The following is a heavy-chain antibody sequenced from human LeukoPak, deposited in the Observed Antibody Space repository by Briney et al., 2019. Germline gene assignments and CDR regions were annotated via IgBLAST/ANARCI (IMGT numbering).Heavy chain of an antibody. J-gene: IGHJ4*02. Sequence: PSETLSLTCTVSGGSVSSGNYYWSWIRQPPGKGLEWIGYIYYSGSTNYNPSLKSRVTISVDTSKNQFSLKLSSVTAADTAVYFCARGSPTPDYWGQGTLVTVSS. CDR3: ARGSPTPDY. CDR1: GGSVSSGNYY. D-gene: IGHD1-26*01. V-gene: IGHV4-61*01. CDR2: IYYSGST.